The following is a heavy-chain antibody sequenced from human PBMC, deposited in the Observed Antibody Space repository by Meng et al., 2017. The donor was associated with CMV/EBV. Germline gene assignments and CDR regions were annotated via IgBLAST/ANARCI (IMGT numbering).Heavy chain of an antibody. CDR1: GYTFTSYY. CDR3: ATERFTSIAAPGFDY. V-gene: IGHV1-46*01. CDR2: INPSGGST. J-gene: IGHJ4*02. D-gene: IGHD6-6*01. Sequence: QVQLVQSGAEVKKPXXSVKVXCRASGYTFTSYYMHWVRQAPGQGLEWMGIINPSGGSTSYAQKFQGRVTMTRDTSTSTVYMELSSLRSEDTAVYYCATERFTSIAAPGFDYWGQGTLVTVSS.